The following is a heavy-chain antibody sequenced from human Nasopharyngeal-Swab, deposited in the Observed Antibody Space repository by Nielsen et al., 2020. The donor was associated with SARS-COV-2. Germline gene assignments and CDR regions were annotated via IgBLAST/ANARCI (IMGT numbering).Heavy chain of an antibody. CDR1: GFTFSDYY. V-gene: IGHV3-11*04. CDR3: ARDPSSIAARPDYYYGMDV. J-gene: IGHJ6*02. Sequence: GESLKISCAASGFTFSDYYMSWIRQAPGKGLEWVSYISSSGSTIYYADSVKGRFTISRDNAKNSLYLQMNSLRDEDTAVYYCARDPSSIAARPDYYYGMDVWGQGTTVTVSS. D-gene: IGHD6-6*01. CDR2: ISSSGSTI.